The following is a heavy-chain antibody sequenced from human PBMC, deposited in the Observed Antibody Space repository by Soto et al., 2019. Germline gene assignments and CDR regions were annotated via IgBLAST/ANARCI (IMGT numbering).Heavy chain of an antibody. D-gene: IGHD1-26*01. CDR3: VRENEMAGATSAFEY. CDR2: IDARSNYI. CDR1: GFRFNSYS. J-gene: IGHJ4*02. V-gene: IGHV3-21*02. Sequence: EVQLVESGGGLVKPGGSLRVSCEASGFRFNSYSMNWVRLAPQKGLEWVSLIDARSNYIYYADSVKGRFTISRDNARNSLYLQMDSLRVEDTAVYYCVRENEMAGATSAFEYWGQGTPGTVSS.